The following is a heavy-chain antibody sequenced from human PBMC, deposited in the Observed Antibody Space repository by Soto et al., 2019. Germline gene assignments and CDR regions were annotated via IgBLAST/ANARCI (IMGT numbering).Heavy chain of an antibody. V-gene: IGHV1-69*04. J-gene: IGHJ5*01. D-gene: IGHD2-2*01. CDR2: VIPILNVA. Sequence: QVQLVQSGAEVQKPGSSVKFSCQTSGGSFCIYPISWVRQAPGQGLEWVGRVIPILNVANYTQKLHGRLTLTADKSTTTAYIALNRLTSEDTAVYYCERESTSGLDSWGQGTLVTVSS. CDR3: ERESTSGLDS. CDR1: GGSFCIYP.